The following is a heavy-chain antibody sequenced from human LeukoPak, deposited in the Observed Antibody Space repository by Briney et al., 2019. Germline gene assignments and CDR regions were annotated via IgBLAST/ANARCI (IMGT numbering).Heavy chain of an antibody. D-gene: IGHD6-25*01. V-gene: IGHV3-53*05. CDR3: AKEPTSYSSGWYFHH. CDR2: IYSDGST. CDR1: GFTVSNNY. J-gene: IGHJ1*01. Sequence: PGGSLRLSCAASGFTVSNNYMSWVRQAPGKGLEWVSIIYSDGSTYYADSVKGRFIISRDNSKNTLDLQMFSLRAEDTAVYYCAKEPTSYSSGWYFHHWGQGTLVTVSS.